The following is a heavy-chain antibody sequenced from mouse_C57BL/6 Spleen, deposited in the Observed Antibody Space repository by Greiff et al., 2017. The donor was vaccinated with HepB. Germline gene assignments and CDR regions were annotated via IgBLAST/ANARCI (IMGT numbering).Heavy chain of an antibody. D-gene: IGHD3-2*02. CDR2: IRNKANNHAT. Sequence: EVMLVESGGGLVQPGGSMKLSCAASGFTFSDAWMDWVRQSPEKGLEWVAEIRNKANNHATYYAESVKGRFTISRDDSKSSVYLQMNSLRAEDTGIYYCTLRRLRLAWFAYWGQGTLVTVSA. CDR1: GFTFSDAW. CDR3: TLRRLRLAWFAY. J-gene: IGHJ3*01. V-gene: IGHV6-6*01.